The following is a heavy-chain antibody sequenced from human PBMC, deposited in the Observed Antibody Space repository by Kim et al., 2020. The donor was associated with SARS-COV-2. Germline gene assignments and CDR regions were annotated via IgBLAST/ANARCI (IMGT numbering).Heavy chain of an antibody. J-gene: IGHJ5*02. CDR3: AKVGITGTWVGWFDP. D-gene: IGHD1-20*01. Sequence: DSVKGRFTISRDNSKNTLYLQMNSLRAEDTAVYYCAKVGITGTWVGWFDPWGQGTLVTVSS. V-gene: IGHV3-23*01.